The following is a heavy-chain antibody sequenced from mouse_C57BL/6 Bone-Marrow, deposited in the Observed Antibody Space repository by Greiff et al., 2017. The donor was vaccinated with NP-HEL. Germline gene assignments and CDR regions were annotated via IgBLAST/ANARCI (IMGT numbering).Heavy chain of an antibody. CDR2: IYPRSGNT. V-gene: IGHV1-81*01. D-gene: IGHD1-1*01. J-gene: IGHJ3*01. CDR1: GYTFTSYG. Sequence: QVQLKQSGAELARPGASVKLSCKASGYTFTSYGISWVKQRTGQGLEWIGEIYPRSGNTYYNEKFKGKATLTADKSSSTAYMQLSSLTSEDSAVYYCARSDYYGSRFAYWGQGTLVTVSA. CDR3: ARSDYYGSRFAY.